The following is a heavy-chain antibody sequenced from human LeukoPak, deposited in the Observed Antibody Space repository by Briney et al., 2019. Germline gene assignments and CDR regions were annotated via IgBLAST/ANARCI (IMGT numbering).Heavy chain of an antibody. Sequence: SETLSLTCTVSGGSISSSSYYWGWIRQPPGKGLEWIGSIYYSGSTYYNPSLKSRVTISVDTSKNQFSLKLSSVTAADTAVYYCAKHAPYYYFWSGYSPARYYYYYMDVWGKGTTVTVSS. CDR2: IYYSGST. V-gene: IGHV4-39*01. J-gene: IGHJ6*03. D-gene: IGHD3-3*01. CDR3: AKHAPYYYFWSGYSPARYYYYYMDV. CDR1: GGSISSSSYY.